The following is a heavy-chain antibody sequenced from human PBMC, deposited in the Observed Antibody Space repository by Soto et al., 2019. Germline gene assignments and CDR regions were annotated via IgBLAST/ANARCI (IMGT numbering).Heavy chain of an antibody. D-gene: IGHD6-19*01. CDR2: IAFDGSYK. CDR3: ARGAGIIVAGTSFEY. CDR1: GFTFSSHS. Sequence: QVQLVESGGGVVQPGRSLRLSCAASGFTFSSHSMHWVRQAPGKGLEWVAVIAFDGSYKYYADSVKGRFTISRDNSKNTLYLQMNSLRAEDTAVYYCARGAGIIVAGTSFEYWGQGTLVTVSS. J-gene: IGHJ4*02. V-gene: IGHV3-30*04.